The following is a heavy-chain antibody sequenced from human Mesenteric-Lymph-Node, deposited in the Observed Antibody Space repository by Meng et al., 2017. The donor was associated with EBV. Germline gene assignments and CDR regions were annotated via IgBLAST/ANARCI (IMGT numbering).Heavy chain of an antibody. Sequence: QLLLPESGSGLVKPSQTLSLTCAVYGGSFSGSFWSWIRQPPGKGLEWIGEINPSGGTNYSPSLKSRVTISLDTSKNQFSLKLSSVTAADTAVYYCARSTRGYSSSWFDYWSQGTLVTVSS. J-gene: IGHJ4*02. CDR3: ARSTRGYSSSWFDY. CDR2: INPSGGT. V-gene: IGHV4-34*09. D-gene: IGHD6-13*01. CDR1: GGSFSGSF.